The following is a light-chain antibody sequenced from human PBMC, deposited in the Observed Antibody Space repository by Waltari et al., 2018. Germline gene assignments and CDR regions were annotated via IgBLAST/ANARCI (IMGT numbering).Light chain of an antibody. Sequence: DIQMTQSPSSLSASVGDRVTITCQASQDISNYLNWYQQKPGKAPKLLIYEASNLETGVPARFSVSGSGTDFTFTISSLQPEDIATYYCQQYDNLPLTFGGGTKVGIK. J-gene: IGKJ4*01. CDR1: QDISNY. V-gene: IGKV1-33*01. CDR2: EAS. CDR3: QQYDNLPLT.